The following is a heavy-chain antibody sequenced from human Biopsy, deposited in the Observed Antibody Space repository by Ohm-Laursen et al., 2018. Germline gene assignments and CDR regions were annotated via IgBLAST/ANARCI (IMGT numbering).Heavy chain of an antibody. CDR1: GDTISTYY. D-gene: IGHD5-12*01. Sequence: PSETLSLTWTVSGDTISTYYWNWIRQTPGKGLEWIGYIHYTGHIRINPSLNGRATTSVDTSKDQFSLKLSSLTAADTAIYYCARNRVDVVKVTTIGWNFDLWGRGTLVTVS. CDR3: ARNRVDVVKVTTIGWNFDL. V-gene: IGHV4-59*08. J-gene: IGHJ2*01. CDR2: IHYTGHI.